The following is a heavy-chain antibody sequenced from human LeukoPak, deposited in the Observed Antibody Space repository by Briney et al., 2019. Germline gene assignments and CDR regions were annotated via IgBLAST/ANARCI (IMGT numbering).Heavy chain of an antibody. CDR3: ANSPPDKRGSLVAYGFDI. D-gene: IGHD5-12*01. CDR1: GFTFSSYG. J-gene: IGHJ3*02. V-gene: IGHV3-30*18. CDR2: ISYDGSNK. Sequence: PGGSLRLSCAAPGFTFSSYGMHWVRQAPGKGLEWVAVISYDGSNKYYGDSVKGRFTISRDNSKNTLYLQMNSLRAEDTAVYYCANSPPDKRGSLVAYGFDIWGQGTMVTVSS.